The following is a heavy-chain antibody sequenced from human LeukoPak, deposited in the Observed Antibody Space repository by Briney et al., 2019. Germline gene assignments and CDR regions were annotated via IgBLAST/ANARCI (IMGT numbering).Heavy chain of an antibody. CDR1: GFTFSSYA. CDR3: ARAVLLWFGELLYLDY. Sequence: RSLRLSCAASGFTFSSYAMHWVRQAPGKGLEWVAVISYDGSNKYYADSVKGRFTISRDNSKNTLYLQMNSLRAEDTAVYYCARAVLLWFGELLYLDYWGQGTLVTVSS. D-gene: IGHD3-10*01. J-gene: IGHJ4*02. V-gene: IGHV3-30-3*01. CDR2: ISYDGSNK.